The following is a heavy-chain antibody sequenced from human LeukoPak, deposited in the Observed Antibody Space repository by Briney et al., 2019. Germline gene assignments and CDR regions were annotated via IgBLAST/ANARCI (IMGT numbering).Heavy chain of an antibody. J-gene: IGHJ4*02. CDR1: GFTLRSSV. D-gene: IGHD6-19*01. CDR2: MSPSGGT. V-gene: IGHV3-23*01. Sequence: GGSLRLSCTASGFTLRSSVMSWVRQAPGKGLEWVSTMSPSGGTYYADSVKGRFTISRDNSKNTLYLQMNSLRAEDTAMYYCARISLSGWVNDHWGQGTLVTVSS. CDR3: ARISLSGWVNDH.